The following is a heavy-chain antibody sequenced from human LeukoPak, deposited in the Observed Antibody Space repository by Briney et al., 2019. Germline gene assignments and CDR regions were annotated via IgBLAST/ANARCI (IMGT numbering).Heavy chain of an antibody. CDR2: ISHDGSNK. CDR3: ARDFGGLRWNYYFDY. D-gene: IGHD4-23*01. CDR1: GFTFSDYA. J-gene: IGHJ4*02. Sequence: GGSLRLSCAASGFTFSDYAMHWVRQAPGKGLEWVATISHDGSNKYHADSVKGRFTISRDIPKNTLYLQMNSLRAEDTAVYLCARDFGGLRWNYYFDYWGQGTLVTVSS. V-gene: IGHV3-30*04.